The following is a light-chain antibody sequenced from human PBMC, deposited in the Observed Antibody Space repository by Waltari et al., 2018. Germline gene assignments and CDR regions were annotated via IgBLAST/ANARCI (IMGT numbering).Light chain of an antibody. J-gene: IGLJ3*02. CDR2: DVS. CDR1: SSDVGFYNY. CDR3: NSYTGSSSWV. V-gene: IGLV2-14*01. Sequence: QSALTQPASVSGSPGQSITISCYGTSSDVGFYNYVSWYQQHPGKAPKLMIYDVSHRPSGVSDRFSGSKSGNTASLTISGLQAEDEADYYCNSYTGSSSWVFGGGTKVTV.